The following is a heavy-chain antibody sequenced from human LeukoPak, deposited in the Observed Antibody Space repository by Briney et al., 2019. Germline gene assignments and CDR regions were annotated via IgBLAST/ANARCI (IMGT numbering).Heavy chain of an antibody. V-gene: IGHV1-69*13. CDR1: GGTFRSNA. J-gene: IGHJ6*02. CDR3: AARGTYYDFWSGYLYSLSGYYYYGMDV. CDR2: ITPIFGTA. Sequence: GASVKVSCKASGGTFRSNAISWVRQAPGQGLEWMGGITPIFGTANYAQKFQGRVTITAVESMSTAYMELSSLRSEDTAVYYCAARGTYYDFWSGYLYSLSGYYYYGMDVWGQGTTVTVSS. D-gene: IGHD3-3*01.